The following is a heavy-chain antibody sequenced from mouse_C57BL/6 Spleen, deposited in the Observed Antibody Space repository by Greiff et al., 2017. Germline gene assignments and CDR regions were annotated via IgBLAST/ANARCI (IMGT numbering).Heavy chain of an antibody. CDR2: IDPSDSET. CDR1: GYTFTSYW. CDR3: TIGSSFDY. V-gene: IGHV1-52*01. Sequence: VQLQQPGAELVRPGASVKLSCKASGYTFTSYWMHWVKQRPIQGLEWIGNIDPSDSETHYNQNVKDKATLTVDKSTSTAYMQLSSLTSEDCADYDSTIGSSFDYWGQGTTLTVSS. D-gene: IGHD1-1*01. J-gene: IGHJ2*01.